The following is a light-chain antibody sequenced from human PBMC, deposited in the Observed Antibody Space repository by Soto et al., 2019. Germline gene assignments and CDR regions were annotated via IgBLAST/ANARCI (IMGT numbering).Light chain of an antibody. CDR2: SAS. J-gene: IGKJ3*01. CDR3: QQSHTSPFA. Sequence: DIQMTQSPSSMSATVGDRATLTCRASQNIDKSLNWYQQKPGKAPKVLIYSASRWESGVPSRFSASGSGTDFALTIANLQSDDFAMYFCQQSHTSPFAFGPGTRVDL. CDR1: QNIDKS. V-gene: IGKV1-39*01.